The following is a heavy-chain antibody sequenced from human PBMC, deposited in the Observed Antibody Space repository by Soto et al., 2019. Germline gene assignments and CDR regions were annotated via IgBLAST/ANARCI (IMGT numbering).Heavy chain of an antibody. CDR1: GDSVSSDTGA. CDR3: AGVTWFRGMDV. D-gene: IGHD3-10*01. Sequence: SQTLSLTCAISGDSVSSDTGAWNWIRQSPSRGLEWLARTYYRSKWSFDYAVSVKSRITIDPDTSKNQFSLHLDSLTPEDTAVYYCAGVTWFRGMDVWGQGTPVTVSS. J-gene: IGHJ6*02. V-gene: IGHV6-1*01. CDR2: TYYRSKWSF.